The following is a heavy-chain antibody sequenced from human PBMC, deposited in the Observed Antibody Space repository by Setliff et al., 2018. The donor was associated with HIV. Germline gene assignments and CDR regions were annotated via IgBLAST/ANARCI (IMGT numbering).Heavy chain of an antibody. V-gene: IGHV4-4*07. CDR1: GGSISDHY. Sequence: SETLSLTCTVSGGSISDHYWSWIRRPAGKGLEWIGRIYSRGSTDYSPSLKSRLTLPVDTSKNQFSLKLNSVTAADTAVYYCARDNLTATTVTTYHYYYMDIWGKGTTVTVSS. CDR3: ARDNLTATTVTTYHYYYMDI. J-gene: IGHJ6*03. CDR2: IYSRGST. D-gene: IGHD4-17*01.